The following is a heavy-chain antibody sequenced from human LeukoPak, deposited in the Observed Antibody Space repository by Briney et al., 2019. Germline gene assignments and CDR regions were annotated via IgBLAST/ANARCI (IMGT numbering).Heavy chain of an antibody. CDR2: INGDGSST. V-gene: IGHV3-74*01. J-gene: IGHJ5*02. CDR1: GFTFSSYW. CDR3: AREGPAAAHWFDP. D-gene: IGHD6-13*01. Sequence: GGSLRLSCAASGFTFSSYWMHWVRQAPGKGLVWVSRINGDGSSTAYADSVKGRFTISRDNAKNTLYLHVNSLRSEDTAVYYCAREGPAAAHWFDPWGQGTLVTVSS.